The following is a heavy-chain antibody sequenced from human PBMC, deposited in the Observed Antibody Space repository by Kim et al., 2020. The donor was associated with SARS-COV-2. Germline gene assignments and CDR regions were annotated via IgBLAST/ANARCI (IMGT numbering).Heavy chain of an antibody. CDR3: ARIDYSSSWLFDY. D-gene: IGHD6-13*01. J-gene: IGHJ4*02. CDR2: IKQDGNVK. CDR1: GFTFSSYW. V-gene: IGHV3-7*01. Sequence: GGSLRLSCAASGFTFSSYWMGWVRQAPGKGLEWVANIKQDGNVKYFVDSVKGRFTISRDSAKNSLYLQMNSLRDEDTAVYYCARIDYSSSWLFDYWGQGTLVTVSS.